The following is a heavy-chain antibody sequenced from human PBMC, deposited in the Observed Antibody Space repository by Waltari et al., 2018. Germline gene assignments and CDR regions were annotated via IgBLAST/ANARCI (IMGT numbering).Heavy chain of an antibody. J-gene: IGHJ3*01. D-gene: IGHD3-16*01. CDR1: GYTFTGYY. CDR2: INPNSGGT. V-gene: IGHV1-2*06. Sequence: QVHLVRAGAGVNKPGASVQFSCKASGYTFTGYYMHWLRQALGQALDWMGRINPNSGGTNDAQKCQGRVTRTRDTSISTAYMELSRLRADDTAVYDCARLERGRTLWGQGTMVTVSS. CDR3: ARLERGRTL.